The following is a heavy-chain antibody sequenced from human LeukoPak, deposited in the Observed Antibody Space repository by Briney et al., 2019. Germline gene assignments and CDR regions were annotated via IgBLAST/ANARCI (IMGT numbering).Heavy chain of an antibody. D-gene: IGHD6-6*01. CDR3: AKVVGRSSDY. V-gene: IGHV3-30*02. CDR1: GFTFSSYG. Sequence: PGGSLRLSCAASGFTFSSYGMHWVRQAPGKGLEWVAFIRYDGSNKYYADSVKGRFTISRDNSKNTLYLQMNSLRAEDTAVYCCAKVVGRSSDYWGQGTLVTVSS. CDR2: IRYDGSNK. J-gene: IGHJ4*02.